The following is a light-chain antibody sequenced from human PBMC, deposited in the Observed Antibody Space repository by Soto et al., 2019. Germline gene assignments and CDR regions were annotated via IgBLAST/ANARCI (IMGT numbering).Light chain of an antibody. CDR3: LQDYSYPYT. J-gene: IGKJ2*01. V-gene: IGKV1-6*01. CDR2: SAS. CDR1: QDIKND. Sequence: AIQMTQSPSSLSASVGDRVTITCRASQDIKNDIGWYQQKPGRAPKLLMYSASTLHTEVPSRFSGSGSGSVFTLTISSLQPEDFATYYCLQDYSYPYTFDQGTKLEIK.